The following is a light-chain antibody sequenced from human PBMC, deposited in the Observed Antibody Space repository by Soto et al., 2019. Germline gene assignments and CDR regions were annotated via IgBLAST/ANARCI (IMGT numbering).Light chain of an antibody. CDR1: SSNIGAGYD. CDR2: GNS. Sequence: QSVLTQPPSVSGAPGQRVTISCTGRSSNIGAGYDVHWYQQLPGTAPKLLIYGNSNRPSGVPDRFSGSKSGTSASLAITGLQGEDDADYYCQSYDSSLSGSGVVFGGGTKLTVL. V-gene: IGLV1-40*01. J-gene: IGLJ2*01. CDR3: QSYDSSLSGSGVV.